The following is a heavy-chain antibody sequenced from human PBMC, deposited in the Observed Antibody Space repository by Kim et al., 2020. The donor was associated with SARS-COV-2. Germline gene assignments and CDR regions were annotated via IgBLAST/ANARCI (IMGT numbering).Heavy chain of an antibody. CDR1: GGSISSGGYY. CDR3: ARDGKHYYDSSGYYYAPHYWYFDL. V-gene: IGHV4-31*03. Sequence: SETLSLTYTVSGGSISSGGYYWSWIRQHPGKGLEWIGYIYYSGSTYYNPSLKSRVTISVDTSKNQFSLKLSSVTAADTAVYYCARDGKHYYDSSGYYYAPHYWYFDLWGRGTLVTVSS. CDR2: IYYSGST. J-gene: IGHJ2*01. D-gene: IGHD3-22*01.